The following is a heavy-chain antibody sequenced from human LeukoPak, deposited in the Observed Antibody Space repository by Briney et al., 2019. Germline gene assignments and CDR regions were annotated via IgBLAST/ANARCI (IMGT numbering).Heavy chain of an antibody. CDR2: ISSSGSTI. CDR1: GFTFSSYE. D-gene: IGHD3-22*01. J-gene: IGHJ5*02. V-gene: IGHV3-48*03. Sequence: GGSLRLSCAASGFTFSSYEMNWVRQAPGKGLEWVSYISSSGSTIYYADSVKGRFTISRDNAKNSLYLQMNSLRAEDTAVYYCATLAGDYYDSSGYFLFAPWGQGTLVTVSS. CDR3: ATLAGDYYDSSGYFLFAP.